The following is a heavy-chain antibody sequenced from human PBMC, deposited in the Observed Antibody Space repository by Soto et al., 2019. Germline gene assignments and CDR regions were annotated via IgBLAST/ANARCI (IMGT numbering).Heavy chain of an antibody. CDR3: ARDSPGYSSSSSNAFDI. Sequence: ASVKVSCKVSGYTFTGYYLHWSRQAPGQGLEWMGWINPDNGAANYAQQFQGRVTMTRDTSISTAYMELSRLRSDDTAVYYCARDSPGYSSSSSNAFDIWGQGTMVTVSS. V-gene: IGHV1-2*02. CDR2: INPDNGAA. J-gene: IGHJ3*02. D-gene: IGHD6-6*01. CDR1: GYTFTGYY.